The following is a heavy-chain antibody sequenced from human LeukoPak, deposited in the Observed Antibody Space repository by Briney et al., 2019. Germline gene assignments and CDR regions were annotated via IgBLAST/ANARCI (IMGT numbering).Heavy chain of an antibody. Sequence: SETLSLTCTVSGDSMNNYYWTGLRQPAGKGLEWIGRIYISGNTMYNPSLQSRVTMSLDTSKNHFSLKLRSVTAADTAVYFCARGGVLHTYFDYWGQGTLVSVSS. CDR1: GDSMNNYY. D-gene: IGHD3-16*01. CDR3: ARGGVLHTYFDY. J-gene: IGHJ4*02. CDR2: IYISGNT. V-gene: IGHV4-4*07.